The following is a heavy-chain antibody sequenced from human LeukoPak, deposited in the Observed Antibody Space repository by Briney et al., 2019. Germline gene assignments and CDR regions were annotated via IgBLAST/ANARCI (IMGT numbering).Heavy chain of an antibody. Sequence: SETLSLTCTVSGGSIGSGGYYWSWIRQHPGKGLEGIGYIYYSGSTYYNPSLKSRVTISVDTPKNQFSLKLSSVTAAHTAVYYCARVYSSGYYDRRFDYWGQGTLVSVS. J-gene: IGHJ4*02. V-gene: IGHV4-30-4*08. CDR1: GGSIGSGGYY. CDR3: ARVYSSGYYDRRFDY. D-gene: IGHD3-22*01. CDR2: IYYSGST.